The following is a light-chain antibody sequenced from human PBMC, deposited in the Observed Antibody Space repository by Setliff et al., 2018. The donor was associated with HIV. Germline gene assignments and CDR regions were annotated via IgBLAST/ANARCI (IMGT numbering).Light chain of an antibody. V-gene: IGLV2-14*01. CDR1: NRDVGGYNF. J-gene: IGLJ1*01. Sequence: LTQPASVSGSPGQSITISCTGTNRDVGGYNFVSWYQQHPGKAPKLIIYEVSNRPSGVSNRFSGSKSGNTASLTISGLQAEDEADYYCSSYTRSSPYVFGTGTKVTV. CDR3: SSYTRSSPYV. CDR2: EVS.